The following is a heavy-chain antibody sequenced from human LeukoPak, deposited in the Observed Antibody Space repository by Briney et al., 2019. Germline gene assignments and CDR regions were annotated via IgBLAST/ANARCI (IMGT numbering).Heavy chain of an antibody. Sequence: GGSLRLSCAASGFTFSSYGMHWVRQAPGKGLEWVAVISYDGSNKYYADSVKGRFTISRDNSKNTLYLQMNSLRAEDTAVYYCAKNKNREAFDIWGQGTMVTVSS. CDR2: ISYDGSNK. J-gene: IGHJ3*02. CDR1: GFTFSSYG. D-gene: IGHD1-26*01. CDR3: AKNKNREAFDI. V-gene: IGHV3-30*18.